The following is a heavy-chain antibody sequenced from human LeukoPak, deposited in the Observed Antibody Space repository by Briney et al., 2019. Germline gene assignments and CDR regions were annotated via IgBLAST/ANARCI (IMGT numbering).Heavy chain of an antibody. J-gene: IGHJ4*02. V-gene: IGHV3-11*01. CDR1: GFTFSDYY. Sequence: GGSLRLSCEVSGFTFSDYYMSWIRQAPGKGLEWISYISGTTTTIYYADFVKGRFTISRDNAKNSLFLQMNSLRAEDTAVYYCARGRSRGYDYSDFDYWGQGTLVTVSS. D-gene: IGHD5-12*01. CDR2: ISGTTTTI. CDR3: ARGRSRGYDYSDFDY.